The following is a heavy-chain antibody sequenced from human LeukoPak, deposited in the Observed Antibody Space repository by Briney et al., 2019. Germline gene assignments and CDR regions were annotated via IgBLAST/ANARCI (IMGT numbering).Heavy chain of an antibody. D-gene: IGHD3-22*01. CDR1: GFTFSSYS. CDR3: ARAGDSSGYYYYYYYMDV. V-gene: IGHV3-48*04. J-gene: IGHJ6*03. Sequence: PGGSLRLSCAASGFTFSSYSMNWVRQAPGKGLEWVSYISSSSSTIYYADSVKGRFTITRDNAKNSLYLQMNSLRAEDTAVYYCARAGDSSGYYYYYYYMDVWGKGTTVTVSS. CDR2: ISSSSSTI.